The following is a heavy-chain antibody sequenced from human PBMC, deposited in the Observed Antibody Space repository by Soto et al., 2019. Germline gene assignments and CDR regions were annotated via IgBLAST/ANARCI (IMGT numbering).Heavy chain of an antibody. CDR1: GGSISSYY. D-gene: IGHD5-18*01. V-gene: IGHV4-59*01. CDR3: ARGRLDTAMGTTRYPLQYYYYGMDV. Sequence: PSETLSLTCTVSGGSISSYYWSWIRQPPGKGLEWIGYIYYSGSTNYNPSLKSRVTISVDTSKDQFSLKLSSVTAADTAVYYCARGRLDTAMGTTRYPLQYYYYGMDVWGQGTTVTVSS. CDR2: IYYSGST. J-gene: IGHJ6*02.